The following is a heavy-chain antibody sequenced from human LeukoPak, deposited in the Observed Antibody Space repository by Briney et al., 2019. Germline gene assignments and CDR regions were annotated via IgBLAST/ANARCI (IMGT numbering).Heavy chain of an antibody. D-gene: IGHD3-22*01. J-gene: IGHJ5*02. CDR1: GGSFSGYY. Sequence: SETLSLTCAVYGGSFSGYYWSWIRQPPGKGLEWIGEINHSGSTNYNPSLKSRVTISVDTSKNQFSLKLSSVTAADTAVYYCARTPNYYDSSGYYPWGQGTLVTVSS. V-gene: IGHV4-34*01. CDR2: INHSGST. CDR3: ARTPNYYDSSGYYP.